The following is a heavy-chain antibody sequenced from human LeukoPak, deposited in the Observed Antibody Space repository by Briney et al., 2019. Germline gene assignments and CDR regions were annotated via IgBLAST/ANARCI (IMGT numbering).Heavy chain of an antibody. V-gene: IGHV3-53*01. D-gene: IGHD2-2*01. J-gene: IGHJ5*02. CDR3: AKDRTSSTNCPRFDP. Sequence: QTGGSLRLSCAASGFTVSSNYMSWVRQAPGKGLEWVSVIYSGGSTYYADSVKGRFTISRDNSGNTLYLQMNSLRVEDTAVYYCAKDRTSSTNCPRFDPWGQGTLVTVSS. CDR2: IYSGGST. CDR1: GFTVSSNY.